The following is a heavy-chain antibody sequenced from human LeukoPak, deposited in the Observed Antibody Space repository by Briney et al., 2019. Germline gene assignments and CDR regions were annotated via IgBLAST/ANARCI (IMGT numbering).Heavy chain of an antibody. CDR3: ARDRDCSSISCHNAFDI. D-gene: IGHD2-2*01. V-gene: IGHV3-30*01. J-gene: IGHJ3*02. Sequence: GGSLRLSCAASGFTFSTYEMHWVRQAPGKGLEWVAVISNDGRNKDYADSVKGRFTISRDNSKNTLYVQMNSLRAEDTAVYYCARDRDCSSISCHNAFDIWGQGTMVTVSS. CDR1: GFTFSTYE. CDR2: ISNDGRNK.